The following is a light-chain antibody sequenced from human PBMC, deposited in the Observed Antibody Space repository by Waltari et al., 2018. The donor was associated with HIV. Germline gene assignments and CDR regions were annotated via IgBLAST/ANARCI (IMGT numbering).Light chain of an antibody. CDR3: CSYASGGILV. V-gene: IGLV2-23*02. CDR2: DVN. J-gene: IGLJ3*02. Sequence: QSALTQSASVSGSPGQSITISCTGTPHDVGNYNLVSWYQHRPCTVPKLMIYDVNKRPSGVSNRFSGFKTGNTASLTISGLQGEDEADYYCCSYASGGILVFGGGTRLTVL. CDR1: PHDVGNYNL.